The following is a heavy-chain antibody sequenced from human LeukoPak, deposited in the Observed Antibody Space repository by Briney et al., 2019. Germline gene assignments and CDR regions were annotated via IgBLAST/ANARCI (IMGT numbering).Heavy chain of an antibody. V-gene: IGHV3-23*01. D-gene: IGHD2-21*02. CDR3: AAGLIMVTAFDY. CDR1: GFTFSSYA. J-gene: IGHJ4*02. CDR2: ISGGGDST. Sequence: GGSLRLSCAVSGFTFSSYAVSWVRQAPGKGLEWVSTISGGGDSTFYADSVKGRFTISRDNSKNTLYLHMNSLRGEDTAVYYCAAGLIMVTAFDYWGQGTRVTVSS.